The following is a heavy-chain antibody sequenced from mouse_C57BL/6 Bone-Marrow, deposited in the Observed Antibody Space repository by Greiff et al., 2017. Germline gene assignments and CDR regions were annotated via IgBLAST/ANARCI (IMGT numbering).Heavy chain of an antibody. V-gene: IGHV1-55*01. D-gene: IGHD2-1*01. J-gene: IGHJ2*01. CDR2: IYPGSGST. CDR3: ARDRYGNLDY. Sequence: QVQLQQPGAELVKPGASVKMSCKASGYTFTSYWITWVKQRPGQGLEWIGDIYPGSGSTNYNEKFKSKATLTVDKSSSTAYMQLSSLTSEDSAVYYCARDRYGNLDYWGQGTTLTVSS. CDR1: GYTFTSYW.